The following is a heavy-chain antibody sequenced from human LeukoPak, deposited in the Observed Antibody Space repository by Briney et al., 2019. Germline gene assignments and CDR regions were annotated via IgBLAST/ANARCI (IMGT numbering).Heavy chain of an antibody. J-gene: IGHJ4*02. CDR2: ITPHSGAT. Sequence: ASVKVSCKASGYIFTSYYIHWVRQAPGQGLEWMGIITPHSGATTYAQSFQDRVTMTRDMSTGTVYVELSSLTSEDTAVYYCARDHELWSLDYWGQGTLVIVSS. V-gene: IGHV1-46*01. CDR1: GYIFTSYY. CDR3: ARDHELWSLDY. D-gene: IGHD3-10*01.